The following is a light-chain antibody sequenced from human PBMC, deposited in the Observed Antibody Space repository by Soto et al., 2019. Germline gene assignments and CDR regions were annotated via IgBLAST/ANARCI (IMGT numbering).Light chain of an antibody. V-gene: IGLV2-8*01. CDR2: EVS. Sequence: QYGLTEPPSVSGSPRQSITISCTGTSSDVGGYNYVSWYQHHPGKAPKLMIYEVSNRPSGVPDRFSGSKSGNTASLTVTGVQAEDEADYYCSSYAGSNNFVFGTGTKVTVL. CDR3: SSYAGSNNFV. J-gene: IGLJ1*01. CDR1: SSDVGGYNY.